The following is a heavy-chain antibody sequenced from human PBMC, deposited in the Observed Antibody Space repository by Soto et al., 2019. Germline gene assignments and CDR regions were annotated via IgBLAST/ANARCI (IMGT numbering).Heavy chain of an antibody. D-gene: IGHD1-26*01. J-gene: IGHJ4*02. V-gene: IGHV4-59*01. CDR3: ARGRRSGSYYSRFDY. Sequence: QVQLQESGPGLVKPSETLSLTCTVSGGSISSYYWSWIRQPPGKGLEWIGYIYYSGSTNYNPSLKSRVTISVDTSKNQFSRKLSSVTAADTAVYYCARGRRSGSYYSRFDYWGQGTLVTVSS. CDR1: GGSISSYY. CDR2: IYYSGST.